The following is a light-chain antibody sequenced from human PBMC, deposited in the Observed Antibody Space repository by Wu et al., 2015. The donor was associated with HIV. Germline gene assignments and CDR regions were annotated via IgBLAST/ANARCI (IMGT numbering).Light chain of an antibody. CDR1: QGIRNE. J-gene: IGKJ4*01. Sequence: AIQVTQSPSSLSASVGDRVTITCRASQGIRNELGWYQQKPGKAPKLLIYDASNLQSGVPSRFSGSGSGTDFTLTISSLRPEDFATYYCLQDYNYPLTFGGGTKVDIK. CDR2: DAS. V-gene: IGKV1-6*01. CDR3: LQDYNYPLT.